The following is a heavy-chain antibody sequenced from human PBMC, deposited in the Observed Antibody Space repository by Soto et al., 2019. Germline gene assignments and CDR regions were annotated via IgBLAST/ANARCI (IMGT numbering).Heavy chain of an antibody. CDR1: GYTFTSYY. CDR2: INPSGGST. J-gene: IGHJ6*02. Sequence: ASVKVCCKASGYTFTSYYMHWVRQAPGQGLEWMGIINPSGGSTSYAQKFRGRVTMTRDTSTSTVYMELSSLRSEDTAVYYCARDLRADYYDSSGYLPFGMDVWGQGTTVTVSS. D-gene: IGHD3-22*01. V-gene: IGHV1-46*01. CDR3: ARDLRADYYDSSGYLPFGMDV.